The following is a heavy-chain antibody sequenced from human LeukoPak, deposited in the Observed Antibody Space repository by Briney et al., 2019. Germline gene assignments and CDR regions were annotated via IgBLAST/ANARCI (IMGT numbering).Heavy chain of an antibody. CDR3: AHRQNPLRSPVADWFDP. Sequence: SGPTLVKPTQTLTLTCTYSGFSLSTSGVGVGWIRQPPGKALEWLALIYWDDDKRYSPSLKSRLTITKDTPKNQVVLTMTNMDPVDTATYYCAHRQNPLRSPVADWFDPWGQGTLVTVSS. J-gene: IGHJ5*02. CDR1: GFSLSTSGVG. V-gene: IGHV2-5*02. CDR2: IYWDDDK. D-gene: IGHD1-14*01.